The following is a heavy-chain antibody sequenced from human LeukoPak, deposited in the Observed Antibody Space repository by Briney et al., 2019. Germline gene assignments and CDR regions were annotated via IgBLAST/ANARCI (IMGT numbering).Heavy chain of an antibody. CDR3: ARQPPYYYGMDV. Sequence: PSETLSLTCTVSGGSISSNYWSRIRQPAGKGLEWIGRIYTSGSTNYNPSLKSRVSMSLDTSKNQFSLKLNSVTAADTAVYYCARQPPYYYGMDVWGRGTTVTVFS. CDR1: GGSISSNY. V-gene: IGHV4-4*07. J-gene: IGHJ6*02. CDR2: IYTSGST.